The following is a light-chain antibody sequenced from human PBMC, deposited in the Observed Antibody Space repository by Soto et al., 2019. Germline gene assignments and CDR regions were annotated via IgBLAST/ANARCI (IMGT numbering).Light chain of an antibody. CDR2: EVN. CDR3: SSFTSSTVYV. V-gene: IGLV2-11*01. CDR1: NSDVGGYNY. J-gene: IGLJ1*01. Sequence: QSALTQPRSVSGSPGQSVSISCTGTNSDVGGYNYLSWYQQYPGKAPKLIIFEVNKRPSGVPNRFSGSKSGNTASLTISGLQSEDEADYYCSSFTSSTVYVFGTGTKVTVL.